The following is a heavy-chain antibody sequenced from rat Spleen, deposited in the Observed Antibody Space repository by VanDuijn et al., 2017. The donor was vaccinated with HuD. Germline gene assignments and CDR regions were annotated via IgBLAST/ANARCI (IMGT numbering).Heavy chain of an antibody. J-gene: IGHJ3*01. CDR3: ARDRPGFAY. CDR2: MWSDGDT. Sequence: QVQLKESGPGLVQPSQTLSLTCTVSGFSLTSYHVHWVRQPPGKGLEWMGVMWSDGDTSYHSALKSRLSISRDTSKSQVLLKMSSLQTEDTATYYCARDRPGFAYWGQGTLVTVSS. CDR1: GFSLTSYH. V-gene: IGHV2-32*01.